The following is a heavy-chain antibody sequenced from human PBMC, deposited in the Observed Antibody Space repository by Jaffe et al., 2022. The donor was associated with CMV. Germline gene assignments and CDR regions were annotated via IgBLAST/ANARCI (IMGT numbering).Heavy chain of an antibody. D-gene: IGHD3-3*01. CDR3: AKDWDLDYDFWSGYYNGGAFDI. V-gene: IGHV3-23*04. CDR2: ISGSGGST. Sequence: EVQLVESGGGLVQPGGSLRLSCAASGFTFSSYAMSWVRQAPGKGLEWVSAISGSGGSTYYADSVKGRFTISRDNSKNTLYLQMNSLRAEDTAVYYCAKDWDLDYDFWSGYYNGGAFDIWGQGTMVTVSS. J-gene: IGHJ3*02. CDR1: GFTFSSYA.